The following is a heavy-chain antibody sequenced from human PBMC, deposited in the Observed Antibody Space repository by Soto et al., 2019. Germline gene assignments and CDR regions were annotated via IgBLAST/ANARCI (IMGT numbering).Heavy chain of an antibody. D-gene: IGHD1-26*01. Sequence: LRLSCAASGFTFSSYCMHWVRQAPGKGLEWVAVIWYDGSNKYYADSVKGRFTISRDNSKNTLYLQMNSLRAEDTAVYYCARDVGRWLNNWFDPWGQGTLVTVSS. CDR1: GFTFSSYC. CDR3: ARDVGRWLNNWFDP. J-gene: IGHJ5*02. V-gene: IGHV3-33*01. CDR2: IWYDGSNK.